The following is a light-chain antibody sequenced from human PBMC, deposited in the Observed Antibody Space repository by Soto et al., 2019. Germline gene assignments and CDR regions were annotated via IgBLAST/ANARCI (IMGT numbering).Light chain of an antibody. V-gene: IGKV3-15*01. CDR1: QSVSNN. J-gene: IGKJ1*01. Sequence: ERATLSCRASQSVSNNLAWFQQKPGQAPRLLIYQASTRATGIPATFSGSGSGTEFTLTISSLQSEDFAVYYCQQYNDRPGTFGQGTKVDIK. CDR3: QQYNDRPGT. CDR2: QAS.